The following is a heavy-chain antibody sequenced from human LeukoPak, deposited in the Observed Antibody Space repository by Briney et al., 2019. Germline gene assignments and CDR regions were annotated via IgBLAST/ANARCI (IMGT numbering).Heavy chain of an antibody. CDR1: GFAFSSYW. D-gene: IGHD5-18*01. CDR3: ARDLAYSRLDY. V-gene: IGHV3-7*01. J-gene: IGHJ4*02. CDR2: IKQDGSEK. Sequence: GGSLRLSCAASGFAFSSYWMSWVRQAPGKGLEWVANIKQDGSEKYYVDSVKGRFTISRDNAKNSLYLQMDSLRVEDTAFYYCARDLAYSRLDYWGQGMLVTVSS.